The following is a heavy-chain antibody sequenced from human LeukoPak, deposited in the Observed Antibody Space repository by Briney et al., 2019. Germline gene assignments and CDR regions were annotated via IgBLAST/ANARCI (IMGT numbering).Heavy chain of an antibody. CDR3: AKDSGRSSSPPDYYYYYGMDV. Sequence: GGSLRLSCAASGFTFDDYAMHWVRQAPGKGLEWVSLISWDGGSTYYADSVKGRFTISRDNSKNSLYLQMNSLRAEDTALYYCAKDSGRSSSPPDYYYYYGMDVWGQGTTVTVSS. J-gene: IGHJ6*02. V-gene: IGHV3-43D*03. D-gene: IGHD6-13*01. CDR2: ISWDGGST. CDR1: GFTFDDYA.